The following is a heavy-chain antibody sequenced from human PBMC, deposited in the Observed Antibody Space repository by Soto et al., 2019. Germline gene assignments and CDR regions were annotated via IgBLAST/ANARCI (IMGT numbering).Heavy chain of an antibody. Sequence: PSETLSLTCTVSGGSVSSGSYYWSWIRQPPGKGLEWIGYIYYSGSTNYNPSLKSRVTTSVDTSKNQFSLKLSSVTAADTAVYYCARDRRELPSDYWGQGTLVTVSS. V-gene: IGHV4-61*01. CDR2: IYYSGST. CDR1: GGSVSSGSYY. D-gene: IGHD1-26*01. J-gene: IGHJ4*02. CDR3: ARDRRELPSDY.